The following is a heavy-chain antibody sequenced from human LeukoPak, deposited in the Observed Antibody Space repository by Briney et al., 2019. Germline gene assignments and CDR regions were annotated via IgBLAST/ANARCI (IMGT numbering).Heavy chain of an antibody. CDR3: ARVGDYLDY. CDR2: ISSGGST. Sequence: PSETLSLTCSVSGGSVGTYYWSWVRQSPGRGLEWIGYISSGGSTSYNPSLESRVTISVDTSKNQFSLKLSSVTAADTAVYYCARVGDYLDYWGQGTLVTVSS. V-gene: IGHV4-59*08. CDR1: GGSVGTYY. J-gene: IGHJ4*02.